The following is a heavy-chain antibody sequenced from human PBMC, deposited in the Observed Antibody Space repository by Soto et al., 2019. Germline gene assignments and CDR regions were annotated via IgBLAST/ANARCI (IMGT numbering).Heavy chain of an antibody. D-gene: IGHD2-21*02. CDR2: ISGSGGST. J-gene: IGHJ4*02. V-gene: IGHV3-23*01. CDR1: GFTVSSNY. Sequence: PGGSLRLSCAASGFTVSSNYMSWVRQAPGKGLEWVSAISGSGGSTYYADSVKGRFTISRDNSKNTLYLQMNSLRAEDTAVYYCAKKAYCGGDCYYYYFDYWGQGTLVTVSS. CDR3: AKKAYCGGDCYYYYFDY.